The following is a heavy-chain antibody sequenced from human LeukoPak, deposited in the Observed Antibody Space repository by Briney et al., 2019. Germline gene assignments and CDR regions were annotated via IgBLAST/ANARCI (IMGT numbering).Heavy chain of an antibody. V-gene: IGHV5-51*01. D-gene: IGHD1-26*01. CDR3: ARLDGNYSGYFDY. J-gene: IGHJ4*02. Sequence: GESRKISCEGSGYIFTIYWIGWVRQLPGKGLEWMGIIYPGDSDTTYSPSSQRQVTLSVHKSISTAYLQWSSLKASDTAMYYCARLDGNYSGYFDYWGQGTLVTVSS. CDR2: IYPGDSDT. CDR1: GYIFTIYW.